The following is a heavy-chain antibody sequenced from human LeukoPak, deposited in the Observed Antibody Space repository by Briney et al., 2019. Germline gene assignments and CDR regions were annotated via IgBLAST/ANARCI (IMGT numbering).Heavy chain of an antibody. CDR2: ISGSGVYT. V-gene: IGHV3-23*01. D-gene: IGHD5-12*01. CDR1: GFTFDSYG. CDR3: AKAVDLATISVDI. J-gene: IGHJ3*02. Sequence: GGTLRLSCAASGFTFDSYGMNWVRQAPGKGLEWVSGISGSGVYTYYADSVKGRFTISRDNSKNTLYLLMNSLRVDDTAVYYCAKAVDLATISVDIWGQGTMVTVSS.